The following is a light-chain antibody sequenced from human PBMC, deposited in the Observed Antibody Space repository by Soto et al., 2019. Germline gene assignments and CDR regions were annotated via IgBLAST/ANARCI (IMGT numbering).Light chain of an antibody. V-gene: IGLV2-14*03. CDR2: DVS. CDR3: SSYASDNTVV. Sequence: QSALTQPASVSGSPGQSITISCTGTSSDVGGYNYVSWYQQHPGKAPKFMIYDVSNRPSGVPDRFSGSKSGNTASLTISGLQAEDEADYYCSSYASDNTVVFGGGTKVTVL. CDR1: SSDVGGYNY. J-gene: IGLJ2*01.